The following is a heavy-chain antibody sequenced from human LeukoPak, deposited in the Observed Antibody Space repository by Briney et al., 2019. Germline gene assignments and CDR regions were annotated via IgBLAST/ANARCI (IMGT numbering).Heavy chain of an antibody. Sequence: SVKVSCKASGGTFSSYAISWVRQAPGQGLEWMGRIIPIFGTANYAQKFQGRVTITTDESTSTAYMELSSLRSEDTAVYYCAREFKVDTGYDFWAPLYDCWGQGTLVTVSS. CDR3: AREFKVDTGYDFWAPLYDC. D-gene: IGHD3-3*01. J-gene: IGHJ4*02. CDR1: GGTFSSYA. CDR2: IIPIFGTA. V-gene: IGHV1-69*05.